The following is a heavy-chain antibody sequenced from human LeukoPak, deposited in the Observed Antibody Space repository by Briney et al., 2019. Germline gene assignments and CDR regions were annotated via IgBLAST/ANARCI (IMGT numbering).Heavy chain of an antibody. CDR2: IIPIFGTA. CDR1: GGTFSSYA. J-gene: IGHJ5*02. D-gene: IGHD2-2*01. Sequence: SVKVSCKASGGTFSSYAISWVRQAPGQGLAWMGGIIPIFGTANYTQKFQGRVTITADESTSTAYMELSSLRSDDTAVYYCARDPGYCSSTSCLNWFDPWGQGTLVTVSS. V-gene: IGHV1-69*13. CDR3: ARDPGYCSSTSCLNWFDP.